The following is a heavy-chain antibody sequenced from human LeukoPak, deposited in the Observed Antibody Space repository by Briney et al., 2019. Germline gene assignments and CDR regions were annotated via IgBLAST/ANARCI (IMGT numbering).Heavy chain of an antibody. CDR1: GGYTGSHY. CDR2: ISPSGTT. D-gene: IGHD2/OR15-2a*01. J-gene: IGHJ5*02. Sequence: SETLSLTCTVSGGYTGSHYWSWIRQPAGKGLEWIRRISPSGTTHYNPSLGSRVTMSVDTSKNYFSLRLSSVTAADTAVYYCARDFYASGFYFWFDPWGQGILVTVSS. V-gene: IGHV4-4*07. CDR3: ARDFYASGFYFWFDP.